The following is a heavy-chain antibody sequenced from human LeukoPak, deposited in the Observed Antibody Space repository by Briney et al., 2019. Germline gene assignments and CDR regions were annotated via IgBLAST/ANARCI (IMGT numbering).Heavy chain of an antibody. J-gene: IGHJ4*01. D-gene: IGHD2-15*01. Sequence: GRSLSLFRAASGFTFSSYEMIWVRQAPGKGLEWISYISSRGSTMYYADSVKGRFTISRDNAKNSLYLQMNSLRAEDTAVYYCARVALGRAYFDYWGQGTLGTVSS. CDR1: GFTFSSYE. CDR2: ISSRGSTM. CDR3: ARVALGRAYFDY. V-gene: IGHV3-48*03.